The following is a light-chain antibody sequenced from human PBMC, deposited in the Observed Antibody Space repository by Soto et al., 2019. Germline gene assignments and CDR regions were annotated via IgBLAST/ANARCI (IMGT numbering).Light chain of an antibody. CDR1: QSISTW. CDR3: QQYNSFSWT. Sequence: DIQMTQSPSTRSASVGDSVAITCRASQSISTWLAWYQQKPGKAPKLLIYDASSLEGGVPSRFSGSGSGTEFTLTISGLQPDDFATYYCQQYNSFSWTFGQGTRGDIK. V-gene: IGKV1-5*01. CDR2: DAS. J-gene: IGKJ1*01.